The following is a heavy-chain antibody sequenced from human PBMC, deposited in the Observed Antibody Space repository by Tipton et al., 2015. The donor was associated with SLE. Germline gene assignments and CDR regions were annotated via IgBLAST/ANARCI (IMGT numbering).Heavy chain of an antibody. CDR2: ISDSGGST. J-gene: IGHJ4*02. Sequence: GSLRLSCEACGFTFSSYAMSWVRQAPGKGLAWVSAISDSGGSTYYADSVKGRFTISRDNSKNTLYLQMNSLRAEDTAVYYCAKEGVGYSSGWYYDYWGQGTLVTVSS. CDR1: GFTFSSYA. V-gene: IGHV3-23*01. CDR3: AKEGVGYSSGWYYDY. D-gene: IGHD6-19*01.